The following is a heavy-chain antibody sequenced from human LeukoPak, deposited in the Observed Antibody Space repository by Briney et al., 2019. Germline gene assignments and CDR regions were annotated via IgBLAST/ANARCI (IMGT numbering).Heavy chain of an antibody. CDR3: ARLYCGGDCYSGGGCFDY. V-gene: IGHV1-69*13. Sequence: SVKVSCKASGGTFSSYAISWVRQAPGQGLEWMGGIIPIFGTANYAQKFQGRVTITADESTSKAYMELSSLRSEDTAVYYCARLYCGGDCYSGGGCFDYWGQGTLVTVSS. CDR1: GGTFSSYA. CDR2: IIPIFGTA. J-gene: IGHJ4*02. D-gene: IGHD2-21*01.